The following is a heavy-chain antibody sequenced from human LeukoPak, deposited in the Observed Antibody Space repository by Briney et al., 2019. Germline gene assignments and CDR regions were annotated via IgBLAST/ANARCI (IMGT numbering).Heavy chain of an antibody. CDR3: ARAYTISDAFDI. D-gene: IGHD3-3*01. Sequence: PSETLSLTCTVSGDSISGFYWSWIRQAAGKGLEWIGHIYTSGSTNYNPSLKSRVTMSVDMSKNQFSLKLRSVTAADTAVYYCARAYTISDAFDIWGQGTMVTVSS. V-gene: IGHV4-4*07. CDR1: GDSISGFY. CDR2: IYTSGST. J-gene: IGHJ3*02.